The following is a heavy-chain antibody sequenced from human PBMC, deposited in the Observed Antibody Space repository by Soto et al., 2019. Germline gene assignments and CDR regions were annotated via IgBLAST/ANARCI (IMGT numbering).Heavy chain of an antibody. J-gene: IGHJ5*02. CDR3: ARDLGYCSGGSCYTWNWFDP. V-gene: IGHV4-59*01. CDR2: IYYSGST. Sequence: SETLSLTCTVSGGSISSYYWSWIRQPPGKGLEWIGYIYYSGSTNYNPSPKSRVTISVDTSKNQFSLKLSSVTAADTAVYYCARDLGYCSGGSCYTWNWFDPWGQGTLVTVSS. CDR1: GGSISSYY. D-gene: IGHD2-15*01.